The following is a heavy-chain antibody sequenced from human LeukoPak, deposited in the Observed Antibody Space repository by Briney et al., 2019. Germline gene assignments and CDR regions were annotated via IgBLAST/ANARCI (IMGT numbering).Heavy chain of an antibody. CDR2: ISGSGGST. V-gene: IGHV3-23*01. Sequence: GGSLRLSCAASGFTFSSYAMSWVRRPPGKGLEWVSAISGSGGSTYYADSVKGRFTISRDNSKNTLYLQMNSLRAEDTAVYYCAKETYPIIAGEFDYWGQGTLVTVSS. D-gene: IGHD3-10*01. CDR3: AKETYPIIAGEFDY. CDR1: GFTFSSYA. J-gene: IGHJ4*02.